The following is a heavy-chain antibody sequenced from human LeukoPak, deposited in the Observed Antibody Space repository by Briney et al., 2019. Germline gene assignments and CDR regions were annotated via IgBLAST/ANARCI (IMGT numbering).Heavy chain of an antibody. CDR1: GFTFSSYA. J-gene: IGHJ4*02. D-gene: IGHD6-19*01. V-gene: IGHV3-23*01. Sequence: PGGSLRLSCAASGFTFSSYAMSWVRQAPGKGLEWVSAISGSGGSTYYADSVKGRFTISRDNSKNTLYLQMNSLRAEDTAVYYCAKDFGGSSGWYGGEDFDYWGQRTLVTVSS. CDR3: AKDFGGSSGWYGGEDFDY. CDR2: ISGSGGST.